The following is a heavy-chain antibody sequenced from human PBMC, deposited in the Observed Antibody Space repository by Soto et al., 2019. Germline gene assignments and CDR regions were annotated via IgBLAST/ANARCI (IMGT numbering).Heavy chain of an antibody. CDR1: SGSIFNYY. V-gene: IGHV4-59*01. CDR3: ASRLTLATNTGDAFDL. Sequence: PSETLSVTCTVSSGSIFNYYWSWIRQPPGKGLEWIGFIYYSGSTNYNSFLKSRVTMSVDMSRQQLSLKLNSVTAADTAVYYCASRLTLATNTGDAFDLWGQGRMVTVSS. CDR2: IYYSGST. J-gene: IGHJ3*01. D-gene: IGHD3-9*01.